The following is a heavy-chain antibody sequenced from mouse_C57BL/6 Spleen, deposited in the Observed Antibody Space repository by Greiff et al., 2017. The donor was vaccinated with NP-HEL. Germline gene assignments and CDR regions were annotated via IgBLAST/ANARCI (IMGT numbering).Heavy chain of an antibody. Sequence: EVHLVESGGGLVKPGGSLKLSCAASGFTFSDYGMHWVRQAPEKGLEWVAYISSGSSTISYADKVKGRFPISRENAKNTLFLQMTSRRSEDTAMYYGARTDYYGSSYGDYWGQGTTLTVSS. D-gene: IGHD1-1*01. CDR1: GFTFSDYG. CDR3: ARTDYYGSSYGDY. CDR2: ISSGSSTI. V-gene: IGHV5-17*01. J-gene: IGHJ2*01.